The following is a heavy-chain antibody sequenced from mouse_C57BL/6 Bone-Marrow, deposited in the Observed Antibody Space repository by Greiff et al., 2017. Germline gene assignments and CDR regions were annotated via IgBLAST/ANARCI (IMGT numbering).Heavy chain of an antibody. CDR3: VGFYYGYWYFDV. D-gene: IGHD1-1*01. V-gene: IGHV14-1*01. CDR1: GFNIKDYY. Sequence: EVQLQQSGAELVRPGASVKLSCTASGFNIKDYYMHWVKQRPEQGLEWIGRIDPEDGDTEYAPKFQGKATMTADTSSNTAYLQLSSLTSEDTAVYYCVGFYYGYWYFDVWGTGTTVTVSS. CDR2: IDPEDGDT. J-gene: IGHJ1*03.